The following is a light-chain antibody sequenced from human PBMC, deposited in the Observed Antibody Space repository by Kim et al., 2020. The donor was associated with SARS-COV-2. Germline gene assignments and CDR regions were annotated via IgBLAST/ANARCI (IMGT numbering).Light chain of an antibody. CDR1: QSISTS. J-gene: IGKJ1*01. CDR3: QQYNSLWT. CDR2: RSS. Sequence: DIQMTQSPSTLSASVGDRVTITCRASQSISTSLAWYQQKPGKAPKLLIYRSSSLESGVPSRFSGSGSGTEFTLTISSLQPDDFATYFCQQYNSLWTFGQGTKVVIK. V-gene: IGKV1-5*03.